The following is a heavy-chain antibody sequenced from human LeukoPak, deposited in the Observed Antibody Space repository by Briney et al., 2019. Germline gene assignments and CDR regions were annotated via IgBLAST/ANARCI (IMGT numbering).Heavy chain of an antibody. CDR2: FDPEDGET. CDR1: GYTLTELS. J-gene: IGHJ4*02. V-gene: IGHV1-24*01. CDR3: ASDPGYSSLN. D-gene: IGHD6-19*01. Sequence: ASVKVSCKVSGYTLTELSMHWVRQAPGKGLEWMGGFDPEDGETIYAQKFQGRVAMTEDTSTDTAYMELCSLRSEDTAVYYCASDPGYSSLNWGQGTLVTVSS.